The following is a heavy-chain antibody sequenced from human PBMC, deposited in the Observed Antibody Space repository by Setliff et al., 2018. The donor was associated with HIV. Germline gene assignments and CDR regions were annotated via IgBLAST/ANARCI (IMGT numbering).Heavy chain of an antibody. CDR1: EFTFSDYY. D-gene: IGHD3-16*01. CDR3: ARDRGNTKVAFDI. J-gene: IGHJ3*02. V-gene: IGHV3-11*05. CDR2: ISSSGTYT. Sequence: GGSLRLSCAASEFTFSDYYISWIRQAPGKGLEWVSYISSSGTYTNYTASVRGRFTISRDNAKNSLYLQMNGLRAEDTALYYCARDRGNTKVAFDIWGQGTMVTVSS.